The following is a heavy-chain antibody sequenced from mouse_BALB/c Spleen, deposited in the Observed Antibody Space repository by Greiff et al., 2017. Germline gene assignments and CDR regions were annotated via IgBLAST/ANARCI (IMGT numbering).Heavy chain of an antibody. J-gene: IGHJ4*01. V-gene: IGHV1-80*01. CDR1: GYAFSRYW. D-gene: IGHD1-1*01. Sequence: QVQLQQSGAELVRPGSSVKISCKASGYAFSRYWMNWVKQRPGQGLEWIGQIYPGDGDTNYNGKFKGKATLTADKSSSTAYMQLSSLTSEDSAVYFCARWNYGAMDYGGQGTSVTVSS. CDR2: IYPGDGDT. CDR3: ARWNYGAMDY.